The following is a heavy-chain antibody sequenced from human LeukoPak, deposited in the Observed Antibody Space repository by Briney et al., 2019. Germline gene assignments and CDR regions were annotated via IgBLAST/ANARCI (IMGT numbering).Heavy chain of an antibody. CDR2: FNPEDDES. D-gene: IGHD4-17*01. CDR1: GYIFTELS. V-gene: IGHV1-24*01. Sequence: ASVKVSCKVSGYIFTELSMHWVRQAPGKGLEWMGGFNPEDDESFYAQKFQGRVTLTEDTSADTAYMELSSLTFEDTAVYYCATDGSGDYLNHWGQGTLVTVSS. J-gene: IGHJ4*02. CDR3: ATDGSGDYLNH.